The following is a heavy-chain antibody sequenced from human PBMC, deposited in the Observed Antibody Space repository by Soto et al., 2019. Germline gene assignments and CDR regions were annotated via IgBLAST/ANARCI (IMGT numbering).Heavy chain of an antibody. V-gene: IGHV4-34*01. CDR1: GAPFSGYY. CDR3: ARGREIFGAVTPFEY. CDR2: INHTGGT. J-gene: IGHJ4*02. D-gene: IGHD3-3*01. Sequence: SETLSLTCAVYGAPFSGYYWTWIRQPPGKGLEWIGEINHTGGTKYNPSLKSRVTISLDTSKNQFSLSLRSVTAADTAVYYCARGREIFGAVTPFEYWGQGTQVTVSS.